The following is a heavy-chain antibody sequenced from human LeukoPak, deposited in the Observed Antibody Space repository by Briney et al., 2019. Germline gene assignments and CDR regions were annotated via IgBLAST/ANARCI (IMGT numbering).Heavy chain of an antibody. D-gene: IGHD2-15*01. Sequence: GGSLRLSCAVSGFTLRNYWMHWIRQVPGKGLVWVSRIHRDGTTTDYADSVKGRFTISRDAAKDTLILQMNSLRAEDTGVFYCARDPIGGRPDFWGQGTLVSVSS. CDR3: ARDPIGGRPDF. V-gene: IGHV3-74*01. CDR2: IHRDGTTT. CDR1: GFTLRNYW. J-gene: IGHJ4*02.